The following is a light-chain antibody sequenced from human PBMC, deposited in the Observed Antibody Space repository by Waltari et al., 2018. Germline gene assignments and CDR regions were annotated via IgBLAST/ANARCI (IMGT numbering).Light chain of an antibody. V-gene: IGKV1-17*01. CDR2: AAS. CDR1: QVLSIY. Sequence: DIQMTQSPSSLSASAGDTVTITCRASQVLSIYLSWYQQKPGKTPKRLIYAASSLESGVPSRFSGSGSGTDFTLTIRSLQPEDFATYYCLQYNSHPWTFGQGTKVEIK. J-gene: IGKJ1*01. CDR3: LQYNSHPWT.